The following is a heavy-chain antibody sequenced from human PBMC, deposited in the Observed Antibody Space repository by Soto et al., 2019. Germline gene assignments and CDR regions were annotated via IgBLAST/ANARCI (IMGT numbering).Heavy chain of an antibody. CDR1: GGSISSYY. V-gene: IGHV4-4*07. J-gene: IGHJ4*02. CDR3: ARSVYTEGGWLFDY. D-gene: IGHD6-19*01. Sequence: NPSETLSLTCTVSGGSISSYYWSWIRQPAGKGLEWIGHTYTSSGSTNYNPSLKTRVTMSVDTSNNQFSLKLSSVTAADTAVYYCARSVYTEGGWLFDYWGQGTLVTVSS. CDR2: TYTSSGST.